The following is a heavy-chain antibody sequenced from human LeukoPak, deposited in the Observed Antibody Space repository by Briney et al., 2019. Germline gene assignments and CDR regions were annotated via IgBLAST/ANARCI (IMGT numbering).Heavy chain of an antibody. Sequence: GGSLRLSCAASGFTVSSNYMSRVRQAPGKGLEWVSVIYSGGSTYYADSVKGRFTISRDNSKSTLYIQMNSLRAEDTAVYYCARAKPKNMVRGLIMRRESRYYFDYWGQGTLVTVSS. CDR2: IYSGGST. D-gene: IGHD3-10*01. CDR1: GFTVSSNY. V-gene: IGHV3-53*01. J-gene: IGHJ4*02. CDR3: ARAKPKNMVRGLIMRRESRYYFDY.